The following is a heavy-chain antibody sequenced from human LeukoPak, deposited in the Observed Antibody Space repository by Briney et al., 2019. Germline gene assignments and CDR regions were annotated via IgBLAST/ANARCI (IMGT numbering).Heavy chain of an antibody. J-gene: IGHJ5*02. CDR2: IFPGDSDT. CDR3: TRHGVAAAGTNWFDP. V-gene: IGHV5-51*01. CDR1: GYSFTSNW. D-gene: IGHD6-13*01. Sequence: GESLKISCKGFGYSFTSNWTSWVRQLPAKGLVWMGIIFPGDSDTRYSPSFQGQVTISADKSIITAYLQWSSLKASDTAMYYCTRHGVAAAGTNWFDPWGQGTLVTVSS.